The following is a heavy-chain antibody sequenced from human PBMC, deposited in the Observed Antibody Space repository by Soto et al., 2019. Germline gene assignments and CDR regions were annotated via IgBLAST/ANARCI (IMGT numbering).Heavy chain of an antibody. Sequence: EVQLLESGGGLVQPGGSLRLSCAASGFTFSSYAMSWVRQALGKGLEWVSAISGSGGSTYYADSVKGRFTISRDNSKNTLYLQMNSLRAEDTAVYYCAKDPGAGYSSSSHWGQGTLVTVSS. CDR2: ISGSGGST. D-gene: IGHD6-6*01. CDR3: AKDPGAGYSSSSH. J-gene: IGHJ4*02. CDR1: GFTFSSYA. V-gene: IGHV3-23*01.